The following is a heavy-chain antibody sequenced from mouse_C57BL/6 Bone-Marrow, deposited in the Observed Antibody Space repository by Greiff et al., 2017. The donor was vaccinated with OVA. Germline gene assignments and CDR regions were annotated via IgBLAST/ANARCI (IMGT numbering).Heavy chain of an antibody. D-gene: IGHD3-2*02. Sequence: EVKLQESGGGLVKPGGSLKLSCAASGFTFSSYAMSWVRQTPEKRLEWVATISDGGSYTYYPDNVKGRFTISRDNAKHNLYLQMSHLKSEDTAMYYCARDSSGFYYFDYWGQGTTLTVSS. CDR1: GFTFSSYA. V-gene: IGHV5-4*01. J-gene: IGHJ2*01. CDR2: ISDGGSYT. CDR3: ARDSSGFYYFDY.